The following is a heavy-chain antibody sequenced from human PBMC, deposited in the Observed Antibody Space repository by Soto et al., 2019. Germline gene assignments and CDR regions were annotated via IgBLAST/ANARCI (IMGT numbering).Heavy chain of an antibody. CDR1: GGSFSGYY. J-gene: IGHJ4*02. CDR3: AGRIAVAGTEDY. Sequence: SETLSLTCVVYGGSFSGYYWSWIRQLPGEGLEWVGEINHSGSTNYNPSLKSRVSISVDTSKNQFSLRLSSVTAADTAVYYCAGRIAVAGTEDYWGQGTLVTVSS. D-gene: IGHD6-19*01. V-gene: IGHV4-34*01. CDR2: INHSGST.